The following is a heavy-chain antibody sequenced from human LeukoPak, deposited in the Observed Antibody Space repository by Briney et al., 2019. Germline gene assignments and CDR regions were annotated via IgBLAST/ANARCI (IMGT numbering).Heavy chain of an antibody. CDR2: INPNSGGT. D-gene: IGHD5-12*01. J-gene: IGHJ6*02. Sequence: ASVKVSCKASGYTFTGYYMHWVRQAPGQGLEWMGWINPNSGGTNYAQKFQGRVTMTRDTSISTAYMELSRLRSDDTAVYYYARESNPNVSGYDSQTYYYYGMDVWGQGTTVTVSS. CDR1: GYTFTGYY. CDR3: ARESNPNVSGYDSQTYYYYGMDV. V-gene: IGHV1-2*02.